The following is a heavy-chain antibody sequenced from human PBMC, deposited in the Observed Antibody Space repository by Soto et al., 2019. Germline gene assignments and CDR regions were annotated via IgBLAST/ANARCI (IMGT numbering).Heavy chain of an antibody. V-gene: IGHV1-46*01. CDR3: ARDRRAARPYYYYGMDV. Sequence: ASVKVSCKASGYTFTSYYMHWVLQAPGQGLEWMGIINPSGGSTSYAQKFQGRVTMTRDTSTSTVYMELSSLRSEDTAVYYCARDRRAARPYYYYGMDVWGQGTTVTVSS. J-gene: IGHJ6*02. D-gene: IGHD6-6*01. CDR2: INPSGGST. CDR1: GYTFTSYY.